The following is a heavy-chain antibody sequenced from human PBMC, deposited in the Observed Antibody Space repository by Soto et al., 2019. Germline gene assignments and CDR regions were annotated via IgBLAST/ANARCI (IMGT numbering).Heavy chain of an antibody. V-gene: IGHV4-39*01. CDR2: IYYSGST. D-gene: IGHD6-13*01. J-gene: IGHJ4*02. Sequence: ETLSLTCTVSGGSISSSSYYWGWIRQPPGKGLEWIGSIYYSGSTYYNPSLKSRVTISVDTSKNQFSLKLSSVTAADTAVYYCARQLSIAAAVRYFDYWGQGTLVTVSS. CDR3: ARQLSIAAAVRYFDY. CDR1: GGSISSSSYY.